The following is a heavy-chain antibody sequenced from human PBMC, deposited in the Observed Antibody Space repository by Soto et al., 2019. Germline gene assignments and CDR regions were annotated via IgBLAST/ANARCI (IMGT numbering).Heavy chain of an antibody. CDR2: IGYDGSNK. J-gene: IGHJ4*02. V-gene: IGHV3-33*01. CDR3: ARELDAREARPPVDVDY. Sequence: QVQLVDAGGGVVQHGRSLRLSCAASGFTFSSYGMHWVSQAPGKGLVWVAVIGYDGSNKYYADSVKGRFTISRDNSKNTLYLQLTSLGAEATDVYSCARELDAREARPPVDVDYWGQGTLVTVSS. D-gene: IGHD5-12*01. CDR1: GFTFSSYG.